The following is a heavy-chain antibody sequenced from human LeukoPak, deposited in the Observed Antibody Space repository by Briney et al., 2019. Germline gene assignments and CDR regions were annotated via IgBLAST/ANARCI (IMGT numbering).Heavy chain of an antibody. CDR3: ARGRVPGSY. Sequence: GASVKVSCKASGYTFTSYGISWVRRAPGQGLEWMGWISAYNSKTDYAQKFQGRVTMTTDTSTSTAYMELRSLRSDDTAVYYCARGRVPGSYWGQGTLVTVSS. CDR1: GYTFTSYG. D-gene: IGHD3-10*01. V-gene: IGHV1-18*01. CDR2: ISAYNSKT. J-gene: IGHJ4*02.